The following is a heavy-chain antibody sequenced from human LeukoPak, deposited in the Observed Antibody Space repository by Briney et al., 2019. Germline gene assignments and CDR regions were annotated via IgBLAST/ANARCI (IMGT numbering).Heavy chain of an antibody. D-gene: IGHD3-9*01. CDR3: AKDGYDILTGYYTSYFDY. J-gene: IGHJ4*02. CDR1: GFTFSSYA. Sequence: GGSLRLSCAASGFTFSSYAMSWVRLAPGKGLEWVSAISGSGGSTYYADSVKGRFTISRDNSKNTLYLQMNSLRAENTAVYYCAKDGYDILTGYYTSYFDYWGQGTLVTVSS. V-gene: IGHV3-23*01. CDR2: ISGSGGST.